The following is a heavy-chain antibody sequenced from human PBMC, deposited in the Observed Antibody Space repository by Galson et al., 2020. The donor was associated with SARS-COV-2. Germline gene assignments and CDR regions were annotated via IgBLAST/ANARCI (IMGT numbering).Heavy chain of an antibody. J-gene: IGHJ4*02. Sequence: GGPLRLPCAAPGSTSNNYAMSWVRQAPGKGLEWVSGIRGRAGSTFYADPVKGRFTISRDNSKNTLYLQMNSLRAEDTAIYYCAKGRACSGGTCYGASGDHWGQGTLVTVSS. V-gene: IGHV3-23*01. D-gene: IGHD2-15*01. CDR2: IRGRAGST. CDR1: GSTSNNYA. CDR3: AKGRACSGGTCYGASGDH.